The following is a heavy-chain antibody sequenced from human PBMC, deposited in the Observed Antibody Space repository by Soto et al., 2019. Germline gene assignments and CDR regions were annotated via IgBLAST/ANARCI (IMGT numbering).Heavy chain of an antibody. CDR1: GYNFGGYW. V-gene: IGHV5-51*01. Sequence: GESLKISCKASGYNFGGYWIGWVRQMPGKGLEWMGIIFPGDSDTRYSPSFQGQVTISADKSISTVHLQWRSLKASDTAIYFCVRGGFIGTPPDYWGQGTRVTVS. J-gene: IGHJ4*02. CDR2: IFPGDSDT. CDR3: VRGGFIGTPPDY. D-gene: IGHD1-7*01.